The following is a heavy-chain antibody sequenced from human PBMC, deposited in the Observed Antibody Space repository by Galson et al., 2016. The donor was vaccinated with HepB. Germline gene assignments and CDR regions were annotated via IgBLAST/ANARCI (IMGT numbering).Heavy chain of an antibody. CDR3: ARLGANPSCLGGSCYRWFDS. CDR2: LYRGGYT. D-gene: IGHD2-15*01. Sequence: SLRLSCAVSDFSVSVSYMSWVRQAPGKGLEWVSVLYRGGYTNYADSVKGRFTISRDNSKNTLYLQMYSLRADDTAVYYCARLGANPSCLGGSCYRWFDSWGQGIMVTVSS. V-gene: IGHV3-53*01. CDR1: DFSVSVSY. J-gene: IGHJ5*01.